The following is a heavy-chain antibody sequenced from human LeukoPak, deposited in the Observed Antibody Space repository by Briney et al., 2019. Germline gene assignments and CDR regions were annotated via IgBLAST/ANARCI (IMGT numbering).Heavy chain of an antibody. CDR1: GFTFSSYA. J-gene: IGHJ4*02. D-gene: IGHD3-10*01. CDR2: ISGGGGST. Sequence: GGSLRLSCAASGFTFSSYAMSWVRQAPGKGLEWVSGISGGGGSTHYADSVKGRFTISRDNSRNTLYLQMNSLRAEDTAVYYCAKGSGDLGGFFDYWGQGTLVTVSS. V-gene: IGHV3-23*01. CDR3: AKGSGDLGGFFDY.